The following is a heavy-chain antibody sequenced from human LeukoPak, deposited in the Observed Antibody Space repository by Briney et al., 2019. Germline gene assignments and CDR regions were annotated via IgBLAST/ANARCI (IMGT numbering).Heavy chain of an antibody. V-gene: IGHV4-4*07. Sequence: SETLSLTCTVSGEPLGTFYWSWIRQPAGQGLEYIGRIHTNGYTNYKPSLNSRVTMSVDSSKNQCSLTLRSVIATDTAIYYCARAHSGLYLDSWGQGTLVTVSS. J-gene: IGHJ4*02. CDR3: ARAHSGLYLDS. D-gene: IGHD2-15*01. CDR1: GEPLGTFY. CDR2: IHTNGYT.